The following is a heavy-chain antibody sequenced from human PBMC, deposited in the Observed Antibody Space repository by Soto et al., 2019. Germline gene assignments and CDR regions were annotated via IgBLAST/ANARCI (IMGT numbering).Heavy chain of an antibody. CDR1: GFTFRSYS. Sequence: PGGSLRLSCAASGFTFRSYSMNWVRQAPGKGLEWVSCISISSRTIYYADSVKGRFTISRDDAKNSLYLQMNSLRDEDTSVYYCARDNGIAGSFDPWGQGTLVTVSS. CDR2: ISISSRTI. D-gene: IGHD6-13*01. V-gene: IGHV3-48*02. CDR3: ARDNGIAGSFDP. J-gene: IGHJ5*02.